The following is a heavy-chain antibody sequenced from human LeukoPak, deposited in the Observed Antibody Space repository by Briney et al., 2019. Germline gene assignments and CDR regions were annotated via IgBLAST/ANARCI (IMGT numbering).Heavy chain of an antibody. CDR3: ARESDDFWSGYRDY. J-gene: IGHJ4*02. Sequence: SQTLSLTCTVSGGSISSGSYYWSWIRQPAGKGLEWIGRIYTSGSTNYNPSLKSRVTISVDRSKNQFSLKLSSVTAADTAVYYCARESDDFWSGYRDYWGQGTLVTVSS. CDR2: IYTSGST. D-gene: IGHD3-3*01. CDR1: GGSISSGSYY. V-gene: IGHV4-61*02.